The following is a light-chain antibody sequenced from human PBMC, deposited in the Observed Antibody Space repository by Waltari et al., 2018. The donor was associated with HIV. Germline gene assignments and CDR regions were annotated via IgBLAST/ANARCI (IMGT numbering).Light chain of an antibody. J-gene: IGLJ1*01. CDR3: SSFTTSITLL. CDR1: NSDVGAYDY. V-gene: IGLV2-14*01. Sequence: QSALTQPASVSGSPGQSITISCPGTNSDVGAYDYVSWYQHHPGKAPKLIIYEVSNRPSGVSDRFSGSKSGNTASLTISGLQAEDEADYYCSSFTTSITLLFATGTKVTVL. CDR2: EVS.